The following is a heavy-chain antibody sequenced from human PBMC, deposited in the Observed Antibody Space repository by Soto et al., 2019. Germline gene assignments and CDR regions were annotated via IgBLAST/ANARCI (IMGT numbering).Heavy chain of an antibody. D-gene: IGHD2-21*02. Sequence: QVQLQESGPGLVKPSQTLSLTCTVSGGSISSGDYYWRWIRQPPGKGLEWIGYIYYSGSTYYNPSLKSRVTMSVDTSKNQSSLKLSSVTAADTAVYYCARDLNGGNSGASDAFDIWGQGKMVTVSS. CDR3: ARDLNGGNSGASDAFDI. V-gene: IGHV4-30-4*01. CDR1: GGSISSGDYY. J-gene: IGHJ3*02. CDR2: IYYSGST.